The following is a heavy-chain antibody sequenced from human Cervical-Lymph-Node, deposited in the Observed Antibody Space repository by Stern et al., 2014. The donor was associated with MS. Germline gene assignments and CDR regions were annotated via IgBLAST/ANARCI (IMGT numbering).Heavy chain of an antibody. CDR1: GGTFSSYA. CDR3: ARVIYGDYEY. CDR2: IVHFFSTD. J-gene: IGHJ4*02. D-gene: IGHD4-17*01. Sequence: VQLVESGAEVKKPGASVKVSCKASGGTFSSYAISWVRQAPGQGLEWMGGIVHFFSTDNYAPKLQGRVTLTADDSPKTSQMEMSSLRSEDTSVYYCARVIYGDYEYWGQGTLVTVSS. V-gene: IGHV1-69*01.